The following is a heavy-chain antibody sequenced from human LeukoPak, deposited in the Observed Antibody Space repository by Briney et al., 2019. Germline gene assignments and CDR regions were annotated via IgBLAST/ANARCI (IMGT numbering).Heavy chain of an antibody. J-gene: IGHJ4*02. Sequence: GGSLRLSCAASGFTFSSYWMSWVRQAPGKGLEWVSVIYSGGSTYYADSVKGRFTISRDNSKNTLYLQMNSLRAEDTAVYYCARGNYYDSRGYFDYWGQGTLVTVSS. CDR3: ARGNYYDSRGYFDY. D-gene: IGHD3-22*01. CDR2: IYSGGST. V-gene: IGHV3-53*01. CDR1: GFTFSSYW.